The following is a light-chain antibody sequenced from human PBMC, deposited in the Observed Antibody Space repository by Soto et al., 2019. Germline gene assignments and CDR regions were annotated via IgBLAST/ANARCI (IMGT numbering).Light chain of an antibody. CDR3: TSFAPGRIYV. J-gene: IGLJ6*01. CDR2: EVS. Sequence: QSELTQPASVSGSPGRSITISCSGASSDIGACDYVSWYQRRPVRAPKLIIYEVSHRFSGLSYRFSGSKSGNRAPLTISELQAEDESDYYCTSFAPGRIYVYGSATKVTVL. V-gene: IGLV2-14*03. CDR1: SSDIGACDY.